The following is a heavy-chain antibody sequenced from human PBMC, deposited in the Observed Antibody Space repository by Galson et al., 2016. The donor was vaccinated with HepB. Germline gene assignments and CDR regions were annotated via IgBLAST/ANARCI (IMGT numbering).Heavy chain of an antibody. CDR3: VRDRRLQGLDY. CDR2: IYYSGST. V-gene: IGHV4-39*07. CDR1: GGSICRSSYY. J-gene: IGHJ4*02. D-gene: IGHD5-24*01. Sequence: SETLSLTCTVSGGSICRSSYYWAWIRQPPGKGLEWIGSIYYSGSTYYNPSLKSRLSMSVDTSKNQFSLKLNSLAAADTAIYYCVRDRRLQGLDYWGQGILVTVSS.